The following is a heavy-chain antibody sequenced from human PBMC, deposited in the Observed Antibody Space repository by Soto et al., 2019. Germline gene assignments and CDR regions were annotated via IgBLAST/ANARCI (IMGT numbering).Heavy chain of an antibody. J-gene: IGHJ4*02. Sequence: GSSVKVSCKASGGTFSSSALRWVLQAPGQGLEWMGGIIPIFGTANYAQKLQGRVTITADKSTSTAYMELSSLRSEDTAVYYCASAVAYGNYPHYRDQGTLVSVS. CDR3: ASAVAYGNYPHY. CDR1: GGTFSSSA. CDR2: IIPIFGTA. V-gene: IGHV1-69*06. D-gene: IGHD4-4*01.